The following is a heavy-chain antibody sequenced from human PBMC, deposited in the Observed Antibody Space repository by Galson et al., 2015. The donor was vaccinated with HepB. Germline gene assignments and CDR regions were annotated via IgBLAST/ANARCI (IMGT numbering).Heavy chain of an antibody. J-gene: IGHJ5*02. CDR3: ARDSRPYSNTWYNWFDP. V-gene: IGHV3-30-3*01. D-gene: IGHD6-13*01. CDR2: MSYDGSNK. Sequence: SLRLSCAASGFTFSNYAVHWVRQAPGKGLEWVAVMSYDGSNKFYADSVKGRFIISRDNSKNTVFLHMNSLRTEDTALYYCARDSRPYSNTWYNWFDPWGQGTLVTVSS. CDR1: GFTFSNYA.